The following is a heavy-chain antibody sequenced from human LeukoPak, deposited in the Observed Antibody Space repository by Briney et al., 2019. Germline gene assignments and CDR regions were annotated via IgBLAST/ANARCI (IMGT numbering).Heavy chain of an antibody. CDR3: ARFGVDGYSYGYVDF. J-gene: IGHJ4*02. CDR2: IYTSGST. Sequence: SETLSLTCTVSGGSISSYQWSWLRQPPGKRLEWIGYIYTSGSTNYNPSLKSRVTISVDTSKNRFSLTLRSVTAADTAVYYCARFGVDGYSYGYVDFWGQGLLVTVSS. D-gene: IGHD5-18*01. CDR1: GGSISSYQ. V-gene: IGHV4-4*09.